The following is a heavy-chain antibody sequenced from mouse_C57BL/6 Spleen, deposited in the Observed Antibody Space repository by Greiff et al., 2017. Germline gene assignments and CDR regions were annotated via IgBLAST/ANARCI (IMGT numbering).Heavy chain of an antibody. CDR2: IYPGDGDT. CDR3: AREDYGSSSRGYVDV. CDR1: GYAFSSYW. D-gene: IGHD1-1*01. V-gene: IGHV1-80*01. J-gene: IGHJ1*03. Sequence: VQLQQSGAELVKPGASVKISCKASGYAFSSYWMNWVKQRPGKGREWIGQIYPGDGDTNYNGKIKGKGTLTADKSSSTAYMQLSSLTSEDSAVYFGAREDYGSSSRGYVDVWGTGTTVTGSS.